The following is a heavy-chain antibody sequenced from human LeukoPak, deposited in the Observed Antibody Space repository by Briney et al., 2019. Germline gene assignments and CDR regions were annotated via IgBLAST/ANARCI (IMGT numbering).Heavy chain of an antibody. CDR2: INWNGGST. V-gene: IGHV3-20*04. Sequence: PGGSLRLSCAASGFTFDDYGMGWVRQAPGKGLEWVSGINWNGGSTGYADSVKGRFTISRDNAKNSLYLQMNSLRAEDTALYYCARGKDYYDSSGYSNNYYYYYMDVWGKGTTVTVSS. CDR1: GFTFDDYG. J-gene: IGHJ6*03. D-gene: IGHD3-22*01. CDR3: ARGKDYYDSSGYSNNYYYYYMDV.